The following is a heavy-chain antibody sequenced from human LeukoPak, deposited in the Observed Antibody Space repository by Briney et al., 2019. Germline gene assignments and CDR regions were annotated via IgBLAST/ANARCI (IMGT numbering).Heavy chain of an antibody. CDR2: ISAYNGNT. CDR3: ARDLPNGDCATYYYYGMDV. Sequence: ASVKVSCKASGYTFTSYGISWVRQAPGQGLEWMGWISAYNGNTNYAQKLQGRVTMTTDTSTSTAYMELRSLRSDDTAVYYCARDLPNGDCATYYYYGMDVWGQGTTVTVSS. D-gene: IGHD2-21*02. CDR1: GYTFTSYG. V-gene: IGHV1-18*01. J-gene: IGHJ6*02.